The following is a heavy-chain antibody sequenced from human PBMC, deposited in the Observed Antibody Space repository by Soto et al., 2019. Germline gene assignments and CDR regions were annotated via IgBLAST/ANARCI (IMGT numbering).Heavy chain of an antibody. CDR2: INHSGST. J-gene: IGHJ6*02. D-gene: IGHD6-6*01. Sequence: SETLSLTCAVSGGAFSNYYWSWFRQPPGKGLEWIGEINHSGSTKYNPSLKSRVTMSVDTPKYQFSLKLSSVTAADTAVYYCATTPRIAARGNYFYYYAMDAWGQGTTVTVSS. V-gene: IGHV4-34*01. CDR1: GGAFSNYY. CDR3: ATTPRIAARGNYFYYYAMDA.